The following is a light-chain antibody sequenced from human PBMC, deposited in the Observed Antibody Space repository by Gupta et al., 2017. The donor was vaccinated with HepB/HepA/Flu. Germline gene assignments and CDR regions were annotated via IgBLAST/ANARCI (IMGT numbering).Light chain of an antibody. CDR2: LNSDGSH. CDR1: SGHSSYA. V-gene: IGLV4-69*01. J-gene: IGLJ2*01. CDR3: QTWVTGIRI. Sequence: QLVLTHSTSASASLGASVTLTCPLSSGHSSYAIAWHQQQPEKGPLYLMKLNSDGSHNKGDGIPDRFSGSSSGAERYLTISSLQSEDEADYYCQTWVTGIRIFGGGTKLTGL.